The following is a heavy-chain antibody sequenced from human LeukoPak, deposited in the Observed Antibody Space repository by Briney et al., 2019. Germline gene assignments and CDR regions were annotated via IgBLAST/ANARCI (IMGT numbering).Heavy chain of an antibody. Sequence: GGSLRLSCAASGFTFSSYRMTWVRQAPGKGLEWVSSISSSSSYIYYADSVKGRFTISRDNAKNSLYLQMNSLRAEDTAVYYCARDAAVAGTKDYWGQGTLVTVSS. CDR1: GFTFSSYR. CDR3: ARDAAVAGTKDY. V-gene: IGHV3-21*01. J-gene: IGHJ4*02. CDR2: ISSSSSYI. D-gene: IGHD6-19*01.